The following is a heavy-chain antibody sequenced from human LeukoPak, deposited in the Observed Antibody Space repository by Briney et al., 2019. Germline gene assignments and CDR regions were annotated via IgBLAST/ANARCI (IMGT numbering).Heavy chain of an antibody. J-gene: IGHJ1*01. D-gene: IGHD6-19*01. CDR3: ARGPGIAVV. CDR2: INHSGST. CDR1: GGSFSGYY. Sequence: PETLSLTCAVYGGSFSGYYWSWIRQPPGKGLEWIGEINHSGSTNYNPSLKSRVTISVDTSKNQFSLKLSSVTAADTAVYYCARGPGIAVVWGQGTLVTVSS. V-gene: IGHV4-34*01.